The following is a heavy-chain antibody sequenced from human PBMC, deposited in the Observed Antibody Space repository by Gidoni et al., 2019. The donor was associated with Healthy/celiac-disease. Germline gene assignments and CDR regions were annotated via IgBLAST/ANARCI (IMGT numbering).Heavy chain of an antibody. CDR1: GYSFARYW. J-gene: IGHJ5*02. CDR3: AGRRKGGSSFGGFDP. CDR2: IYPGDSDN. D-gene: IGHD6-6*01. V-gene: IGHV5-51*01. Sequence: EVQLVQSGAEVEKPGESLKISCKGSGYSFARYWIGWVRQMPGKGLEWLGIIYPGDSDNRDSPAFQGQATISADTSISIAYLQWSSRKAADTVMYYGAGRRKGGSSFGGFDPWGQGTLVTVSS.